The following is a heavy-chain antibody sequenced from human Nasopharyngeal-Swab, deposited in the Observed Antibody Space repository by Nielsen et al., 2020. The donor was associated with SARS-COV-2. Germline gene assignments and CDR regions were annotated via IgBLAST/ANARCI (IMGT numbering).Heavy chain of an antibody. CDR3: VGQSPEGYYYYYMDV. Sequence: GGPLRPSCTASGFTFSSFWMHWVRQAPGKGLGWVSRLNSDGSSTSYADSVQGRFTISRDNAKNTLFLQMKSVRVEDTAVYYCVGQSPEGYYYYYMDVWGTGTTVTVSS. CDR2: LNSDGSST. V-gene: IGHV3-74*01. J-gene: IGHJ6*03. CDR1: GFTFSSFW.